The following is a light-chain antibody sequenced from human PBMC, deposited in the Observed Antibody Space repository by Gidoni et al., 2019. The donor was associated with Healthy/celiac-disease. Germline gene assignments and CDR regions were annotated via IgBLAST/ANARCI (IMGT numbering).Light chain of an antibody. Sequence: DIQMTQSPSTLSASVGASVTITCRASQSISSWLAWYQQKPGKAPKLLIYKASSLESGVPSRFSGSGSGTEFTLTISSLQPDDFATYYCQQYNSYRTFGQGTKVEIK. J-gene: IGKJ1*01. V-gene: IGKV1-5*03. CDR3: QQYNSYRT. CDR2: KAS. CDR1: QSISSW.